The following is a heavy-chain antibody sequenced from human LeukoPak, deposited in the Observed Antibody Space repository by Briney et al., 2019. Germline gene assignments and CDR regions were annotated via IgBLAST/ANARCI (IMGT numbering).Heavy chain of an antibody. CDR3: ARDTSSSSGSDAFDI. D-gene: IGHD6-6*01. J-gene: IGHJ3*02. CDR2: IYSGGST. CDR1: GFTVSSNY. V-gene: IGHV3-53*01. Sequence: GGSLRLSCEASGFTVSSNYMSWVRQAPGKGLEWVSVIYSGGSTYYADSVKGRFTISRDNSKNTLYLQMNSLRAEDTAVYYCARDTSSSSGSDAFDIWGQGTMVTVSS.